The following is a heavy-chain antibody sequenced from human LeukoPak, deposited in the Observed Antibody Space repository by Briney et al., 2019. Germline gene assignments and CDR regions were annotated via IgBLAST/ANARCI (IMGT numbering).Heavy chain of an antibody. Sequence: KPSETLSLTCAVYGGSFSGYYWSRIRQPPGKGLEWIGEINHSGSTNYNPSLKSRVTISVDTSKNQFSLKLSSVTAADTAVYYCARTSISGIAVAGFNYWGQGTLVTVSS. CDR3: ARTSISGIAVAGFNY. CDR1: GGSFSGYY. V-gene: IGHV4-34*01. D-gene: IGHD6-19*01. CDR2: INHSGST. J-gene: IGHJ4*02.